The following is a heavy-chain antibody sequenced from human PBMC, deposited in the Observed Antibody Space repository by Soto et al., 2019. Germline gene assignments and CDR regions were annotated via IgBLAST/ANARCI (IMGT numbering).Heavy chain of an antibody. Sequence: ASVKVSCKASGGTFSSYAINWVRQATGQGLEWMGWMNPNSGNTGYAQKFQGRVTMTRNTSISTAYMELSSLRSEDTAVYYCARGRGSSWYTYYYYGMDVWGQGTTVTVSS. V-gene: IGHV1-8*02. CDR3: ARGRGSSWYTYYYYGMDV. CDR2: MNPNSGNT. J-gene: IGHJ6*02. CDR1: GGTFSSYA. D-gene: IGHD6-13*01.